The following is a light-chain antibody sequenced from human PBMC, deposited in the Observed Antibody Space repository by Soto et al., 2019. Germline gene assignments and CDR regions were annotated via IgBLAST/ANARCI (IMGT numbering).Light chain of an antibody. CDR1: QSISSY. CDR2: AAS. V-gene: IGKV1-39*01. J-gene: IGKJ4*01. Sequence: DIQMTQSPSSLSASVGDRVTITCRASQSISSYLNWYQQKPGKAPKLLIYAASSLQSGVPSRFSGSGSGTDFTLTISSLQPEDFAAYYCQQSYSTPPENTFGGGTEVEIK. CDR3: QQSYSTPPENT.